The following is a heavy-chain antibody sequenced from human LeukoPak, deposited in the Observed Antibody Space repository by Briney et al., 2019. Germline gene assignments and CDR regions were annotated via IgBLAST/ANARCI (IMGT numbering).Heavy chain of an antibody. CDR2: ISGSGGST. CDR3: AKGAGIAAAGIVF. CDR1: GFSFSNYA. J-gene: IGHJ4*02. Sequence: PGGSLRLSCAASGFSFSNYAMSWVRQAPGKGLEWVSAISGSGGSTYYADSVKGRFTISRDNSNNTLYLQTNSLRAEDTAVYYCAKGAGIAAAGIVFWGQGTLVTVSS. V-gene: IGHV3-23*01. D-gene: IGHD6-13*01.